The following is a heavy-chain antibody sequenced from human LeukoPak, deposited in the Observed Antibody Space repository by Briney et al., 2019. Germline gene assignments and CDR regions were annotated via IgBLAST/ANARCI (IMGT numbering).Heavy chain of an antibody. CDR2: ISGYNGKT. J-gene: IGHJ5*02. D-gene: IGHD1-7*01. CDR1: GYTLPNYG. V-gene: IGHV1-18*01. CDR3: ARGLNWNYDLGWVAP. Sequence: ASVKVSCKASGYTLPNYGISWVRQAPGQGLEWMGWISGYNGKTNYAQKFQGRVTLTTDTSTSTAYMELRSLRSDDTAIYYCARGLNWNYDLGWVAPWGQGTLVAVSS.